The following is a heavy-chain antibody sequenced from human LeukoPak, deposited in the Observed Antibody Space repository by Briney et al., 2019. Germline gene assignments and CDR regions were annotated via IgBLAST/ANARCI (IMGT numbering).Heavy chain of an antibody. V-gene: IGHV3-11*06. CDR2: ITAARST. J-gene: IGHJ6*03. D-gene: IGHD4/OR15-4a*01. CDR3: ARLSTDYYYMDV. CDR1: GFTFSDYY. Sequence: GGSLRLSCAASGFTFSDYYMSWIRQAPGKGLEWVSYITAARSTFYADSVKGRFIISRDNAKNSLYLQFNSLRAEDTAVYYCARLSTDYYYMDVWGKGTTVTISS.